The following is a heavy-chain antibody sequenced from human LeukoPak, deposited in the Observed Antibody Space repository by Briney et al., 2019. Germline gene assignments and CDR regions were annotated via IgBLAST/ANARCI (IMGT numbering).Heavy chain of an antibody. CDR1: GGTFSSYA. Sequence: ASVKVSCKASGGTFSSYAISWVRQAPGQGLEWMGRIIPILGIANYAQKFQGRVTITADKSTSTAYMELSSLRSEDTAVYYCARGRLGVSGYKDYLDYWGQGTLVTVSS. D-gene: IGHD5-12*01. CDR2: IIPILGIA. J-gene: IGHJ4*02. CDR3: ARGRLGVSGYKDYLDY. V-gene: IGHV1-69*04.